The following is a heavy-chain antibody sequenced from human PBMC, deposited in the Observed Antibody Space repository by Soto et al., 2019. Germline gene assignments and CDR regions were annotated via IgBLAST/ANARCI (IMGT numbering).Heavy chain of an antibody. CDR3: IRDVLNSWYYYGTGSEAYFDY. Sequence: QVQLVQSGAEVKKPGASVKVSCKASGYTFTSYYMHWVRQAPGQGLEWMGIINPSGGSTTYAQKFQGGVTMNRDTSTSTVYMELSSLRSEDTAVYHCIRDVLNSWYYYGTGSEAYFDYWGQGTLVTVSS. D-gene: IGHD3-10*01. J-gene: IGHJ4*02. CDR2: INPSGGST. V-gene: IGHV1-46*03. CDR1: GYTFTSYY.